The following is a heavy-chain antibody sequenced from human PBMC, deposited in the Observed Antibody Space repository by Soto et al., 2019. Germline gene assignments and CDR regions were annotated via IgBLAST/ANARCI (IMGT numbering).Heavy chain of an antibody. CDR3: ARDLVLRFWRGYYNHYYYGMDV. D-gene: IGHD3-3*01. CDR2: IWYDGSNK. CDR1: GFTFSSYG. Sequence: GGSLRLSCAASGFTFSSYGMHWVGQAPSKGLEWVAVIWYDGSNKYYADSVKGRFTISRDNSKNTLYLQMNSLRAEDTAVYYCARDLVLRFWRGYYNHYYYGMDVWGQGTTVTVSS. J-gene: IGHJ6*02. V-gene: IGHV3-33*01.